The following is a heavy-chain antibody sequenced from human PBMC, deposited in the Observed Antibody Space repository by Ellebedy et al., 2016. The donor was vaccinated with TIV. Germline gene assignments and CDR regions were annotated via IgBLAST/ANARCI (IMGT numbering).Heavy chain of an antibody. V-gene: IGHV4-59*08. CDR3: ARQTAAAGTFGYYYYGMDV. J-gene: IGHJ6*02. CDR2: IYYSGST. Sequence: SETLSLTCTVSGGSISSYYWSWIRQPPGKGLAWIGYIYYSGSTNYNPSLKSRVTISVDTSKNQFSLKLSSVTAADTAVYYCARQTAAAGTFGYYYYGMDVWGQGTTVTVSS. CDR1: GGSISSYY. D-gene: IGHD6-13*01.